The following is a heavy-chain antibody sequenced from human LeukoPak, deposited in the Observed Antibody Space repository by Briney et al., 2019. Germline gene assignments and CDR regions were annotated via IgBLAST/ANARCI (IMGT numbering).Heavy chain of an antibody. V-gene: IGHV3-23*01. CDR3: ARGGLTMVQGMDV. CDR2: ITGSGDAT. J-gene: IGHJ6*02. D-gene: IGHD3-10*01. Sequence: GGSLRLSCTASGFTFSTYPMYWVRQAPGKGLEWVSAITGSGDATYYAESMKGRFTLSRDNSKNTLYLQMNSLRAEDTAVYYCARGGLTMVQGMDVWGQGTTVTVSS. CDR1: GFTFSTYP.